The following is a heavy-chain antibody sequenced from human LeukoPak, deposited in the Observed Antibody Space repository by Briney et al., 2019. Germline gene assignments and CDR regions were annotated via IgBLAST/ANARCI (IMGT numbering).Heavy chain of an antibody. CDR1: GYTFTSYG. V-gene: IGHV1-18*01. CDR3: ARVEYGGNSGGMDV. Sequence: ASVKVSCKASGYTFTSYGISWVRQAPGQGLEWMGWISAYNGNTNYAQKLQGRVTMTTDTSTSTAYMELSSLRSEDTAVYYCARVEYGGNSGGMDVWGQGTTVTVSS. J-gene: IGHJ6*02. D-gene: IGHD4-23*01. CDR2: ISAYNGNT.